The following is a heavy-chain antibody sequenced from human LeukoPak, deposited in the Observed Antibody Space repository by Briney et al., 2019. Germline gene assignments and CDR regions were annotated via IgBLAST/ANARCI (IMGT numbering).Heavy chain of an antibody. D-gene: IGHD2-21*01. Sequence: SETLSLTCTVSGGSISSYYWSWIRQPPGKGLEWIGYIYDSGSTNYNPSLKSRVTISVDTSKNQFSLKLSSVTAADTAVYYCARRIAWFDPWGQGTLVTVSS. CDR1: GGSISSYY. J-gene: IGHJ5*02. CDR3: ARRIAWFDP. V-gene: IGHV4-59*12. CDR2: IYDSGST.